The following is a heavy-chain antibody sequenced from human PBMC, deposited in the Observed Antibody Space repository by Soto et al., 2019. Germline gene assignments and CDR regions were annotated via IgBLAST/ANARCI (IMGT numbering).Heavy chain of an antibody. Sequence: GGSLRLSCAASAFTFSNYWMSWVRQAPGKGLEWVANIKQDGSESNYADSVKGRFTISRDNAENSLYLQMTSLRAEDTAVYYCASARHIGPWGQGTLVTVSS. D-gene: IGHD2-21*01. CDR1: AFTFSNYW. J-gene: IGHJ5*02. CDR3: ASARHIGP. CDR2: IKQDGSES. V-gene: IGHV3-7*01.